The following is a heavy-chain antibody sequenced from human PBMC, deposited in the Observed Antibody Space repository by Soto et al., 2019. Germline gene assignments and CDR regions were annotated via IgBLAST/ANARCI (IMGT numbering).Heavy chain of an antibody. Sequence: SETLSLTCTVSGGSVSSTSYYWSWIRQPPGKGLEWIGYIYNSGSTNYKPSLKSRVTISVDTSKNQFSLNLTSVTAADTAVYYCARESEDLTSNFDYWGQGTLVTVSS. CDR2: IYNSGST. CDR3: ARESEDLTSNFDY. V-gene: IGHV4-61*01. CDR1: GGSVSSTSYY. J-gene: IGHJ4*02.